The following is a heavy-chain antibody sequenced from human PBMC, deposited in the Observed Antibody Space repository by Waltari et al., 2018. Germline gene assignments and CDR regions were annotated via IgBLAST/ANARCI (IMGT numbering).Heavy chain of an antibody. J-gene: IGHJ4*02. CDR3: AKRSHYYASGSYSDN. Sequence: EVRLLESGGDLVQPGGSLRLSCAASGFTFNNYAMSWVRQAPGKGLEWVSVISGTGVTRYYADSVKGRFTISRDNSKNMMSLQMNSLRAEDTAVYYCAKRSHYYASGSYSDNWGQGTLVTVSS. D-gene: IGHD3-10*01. CDR1: GFTFNNYA. CDR2: ISGTGVTR. V-gene: IGHV3-23*01.